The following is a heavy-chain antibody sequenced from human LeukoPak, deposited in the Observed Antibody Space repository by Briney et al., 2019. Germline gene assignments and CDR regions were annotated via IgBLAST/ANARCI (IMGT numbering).Heavy chain of an antibody. Sequence: PSETLSLTCAVYGGSFSGYYWSWIRQPPEEGLEWIGEINNSGSTNYNPSLKSRVTISVDTSKNQFSLKLSAVTAADTAVYYCARGPPALGDYWGQGTLVTVSS. CDR3: ARGPPALGDY. CDR1: GGSFSGYY. V-gene: IGHV4-34*01. D-gene: IGHD2-15*01. J-gene: IGHJ4*02. CDR2: INNSGST.